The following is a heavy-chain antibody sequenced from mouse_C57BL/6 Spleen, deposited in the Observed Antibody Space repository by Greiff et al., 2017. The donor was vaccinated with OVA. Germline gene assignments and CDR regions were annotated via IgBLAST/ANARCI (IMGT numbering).Heavy chain of an antibody. Sequence: VQLQQSGAELVRPGASVTLSCKASGYTFTDYEMHRVKQTPVHGLEWIGAIDPETGGTAYNQKFKGKAILTADKSSSTAYMELRSLTSEDSAVYYCTRDYGWAYWGQGTLVTVSA. J-gene: IGHJ3*01. CDR1: GYTFTDYE. D-gene: IGHD1-1*01. CDR3: TRDYGWAY. CDR2: IDPETGGT. V-gene: IGHV1-15*01.